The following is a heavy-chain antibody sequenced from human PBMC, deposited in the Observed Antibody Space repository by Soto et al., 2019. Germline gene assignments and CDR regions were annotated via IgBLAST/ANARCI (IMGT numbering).Heavy chain of an antibody. V-gene: IGHV3-30*18. Sequence: GGSLRLFCAASGFTFSSYGMHWVRQAPGKGLEWVAVISYDGSNKYYADSVKGRFTISRDNSKNTLYLQMNSLRAEDTAVYYCAKGMTTRLPYWFDPWGQGTLVTVSS. CDR3: AKGMTTRLPYWFDP. D-gene: IGHD4-4*01. J-gene: IGHJ5*02. CDR2: ISYDGSNK. CDR1: GFTFSSYG.